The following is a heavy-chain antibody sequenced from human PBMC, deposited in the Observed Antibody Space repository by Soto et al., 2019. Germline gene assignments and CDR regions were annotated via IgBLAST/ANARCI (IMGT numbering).Heavy chain of an antibody. V-gene: IGHV4-4*02. Sequence: QVQLQESGPGLVKPSGTLSLTCAVSGGSISSSNWWSWVRQPPGKGLEWIGEIYHSGSTNYNPSLKSRGTIAVDKSKNQFSLKLSSVTAADTAVYYCARVVGGYYYGMDVWGQGTTVTVSS. J-gene: IGHJ6*02. CDR2: IYHSGST. D-gene: IGHD2-2*01. CDR1: GGSISSSNW. CDR3: ARVVGGYYYGMDV.